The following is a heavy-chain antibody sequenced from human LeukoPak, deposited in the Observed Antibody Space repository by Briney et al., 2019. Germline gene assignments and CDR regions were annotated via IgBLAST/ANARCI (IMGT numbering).Heavy chain of an antibody. D-gene: IGHD3-10*01. CDR3: ARTMVRGVTFDY. Sequence: GGSLRLSCAASGFTFSSFEMNWVRQAPGKGLEWLSHISTSGSTKYYANSVKGRFTISRDNAENSLYLQMNSLRAEDTAVYYCARTMVRGVTFDYWGQGTLVTVSS. J-gene: IGHJ4*02. V-gene: IGHV3-48*03. CDR2: ISTSGSTK. CDR1: GFTFSSFE.